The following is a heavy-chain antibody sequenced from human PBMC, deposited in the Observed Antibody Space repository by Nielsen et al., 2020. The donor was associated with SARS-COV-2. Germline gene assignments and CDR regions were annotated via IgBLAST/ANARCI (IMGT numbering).Heavy chain of an antibody. D-gene: IGHD2-8*01. CDR1: GFTFSSYG. J-gene: IGHJ3*01. CDR3: ARSLVPYDAFDV. V-gene: IGHV3-30*03. Sequence: GESLKISCAASGFTFSSYGMHWVRQAPGKGLEWVAVISYDGSNKYYADSVKGRFTISRDNSKNTVYLQMNSLRAEDTAVYYCARSLVPYDAFDVWGQGTMVTVSS. CDR2: ISYDGSNK.